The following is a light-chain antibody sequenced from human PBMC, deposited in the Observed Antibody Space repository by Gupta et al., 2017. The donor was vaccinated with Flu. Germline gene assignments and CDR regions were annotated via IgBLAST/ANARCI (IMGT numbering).Light chain of an antibody. J-gene: IGLJ3*02. CDR1: SSNLGAGYD. CDR2: GNN. Sequence: SELTQPPSLSGPPRQRLTISCTGSSSNLGAGYDVHWYQHFPGKAPKLLLYGNNHRPSGVPDRFSGSKSGTSASLAITGLQADDEADYFCQSYDSSLSGGVFGGGTKLTVL. V-gene: IGLV1-40*01. CDR3: QSYDSSLSGGV.